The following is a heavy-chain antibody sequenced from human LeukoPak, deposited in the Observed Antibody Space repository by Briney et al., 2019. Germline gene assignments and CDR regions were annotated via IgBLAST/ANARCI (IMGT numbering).Heavy chain of an antibody. J-gene: IGHJ6*03. Sequence: GGSLRLSCAASGFTLNSYWMSWVRQAPGKGLEWVANIKQDGSEKYYVDSVKGRFTISRDNAKNSLYLQMNSLRAEDRAVYYCARASGGYYMDVWGKGTTVTVSS. CDR2: IKQDGSEK. CDR3: ARASGGYYMDV. D-gene: IGHD6-25*01. CDR1: GFTLNSYW. V-gene: IGHV3-7*02.